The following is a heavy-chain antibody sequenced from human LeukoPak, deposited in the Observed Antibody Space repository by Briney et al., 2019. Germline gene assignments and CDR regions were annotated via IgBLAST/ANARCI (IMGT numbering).Heavy chain of an antibody. CDR3: ARWTTAIVTSMDV. CDR2: MNPNSGNT. V-gene: IGHV1-8*01. CDR1: GYTFTSYD. D-gene: IGHD5-12*01. J-gene: IGHJ6*02. Sequence: ASVKVSCKASGYTFTSYDMNWVRQATGQGLEWMGWMNPNSGNTDYAQKFQGRVTMTRNTSISTAYMELSSLRSEDTALYYCARWTTAIVTSMDVWGQGTTVTVSS.